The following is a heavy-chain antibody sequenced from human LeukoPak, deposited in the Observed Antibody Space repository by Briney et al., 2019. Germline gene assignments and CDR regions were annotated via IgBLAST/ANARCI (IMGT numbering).Heavy chain of an antibody. Sequence: GASVKVSCKASGYTFTSYGISWVRQAPGQGLEWMGWISAYNGNTNYAQKLQGRVTMTTDTSTSTAYMELRSLRSDDTAVYYCARDFLSGGSGEDFDYWGQGTLVTVSS. V-gene: IGHV1-18*01. J-gene: IGHJ4*02. CDR3: ARDFLSGGSGEDFDY. CDR1: GYTFTSYG. D-gene: IGHD3-10*01. CDR2: ISAYNGNT.